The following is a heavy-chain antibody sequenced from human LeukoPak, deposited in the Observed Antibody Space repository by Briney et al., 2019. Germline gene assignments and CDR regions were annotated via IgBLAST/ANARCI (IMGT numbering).Heavy chain of an antibody. CDR3: ARRKANSDGEFDY. V-gene: IGHV3-11*04. J-gene: IGHJ4*02. D-gene: IGHD3-10*01. CDR2: ISSGGSTI. Sequence: GGSLRLSCAVSGFTFSDYYMSWIRQAPGKGLEWVSYISSGGSTISHADSVKGRFTISRDNAENSLYLQMNSLRAEDTAVYYCARRKANSDGEFDYWGQGTLVTVSS. CDR1: GFTFSDYY.